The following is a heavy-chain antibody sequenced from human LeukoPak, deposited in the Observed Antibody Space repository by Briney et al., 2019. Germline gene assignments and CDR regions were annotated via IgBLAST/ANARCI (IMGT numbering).Heavy chain of an antibody. CDR3: ARGRYSSTTYYFDS. CDR1: GFTVGNNR. CDR2: IKKDGSET. D-gene: IGHD6-13*01. Sequence: GGSLRLSCAASGFTVGNNRMSWVRQAPGKGLEWVANIKKDGSETYYVDSVKGRFTISRDNAKNSLYLQMNSLRAEDMAIYYCARGRYSSTTYYFDSWGQGTLVTVPS. J-gene: IGHJ4*02. V-gene: IGHV3-7*03.